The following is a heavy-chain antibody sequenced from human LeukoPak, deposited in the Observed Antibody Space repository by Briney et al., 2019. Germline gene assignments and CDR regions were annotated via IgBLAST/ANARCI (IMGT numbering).Heavy chain of an antibody. V-gene: IGHV4-59*01. CDR2: IYYSGST. D-gene: IGHD3-9*01. CDR3: ARELLRHDILTGSYFDD. CDR1: GGSISSYY. Sequence: SETLSLTCTVSGGSISSYYWSWIRQPPGKGLEWIGYIYYSGSTNYNPSLKSRVTISVDASKNQFSLKLSSVTAADTAVYYCARELLRHDILTGSYFDDWAQGTLVTVSS. J-gene: IGHJ4*02.